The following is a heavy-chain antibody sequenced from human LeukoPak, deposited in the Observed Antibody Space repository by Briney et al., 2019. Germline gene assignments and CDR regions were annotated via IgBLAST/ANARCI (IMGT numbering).Heavy chain of an antibody. CDR1: GFTVSSNY. V-gene: IGHV3-66*01. CDR2: IYSGGTT. J-gene: IGHJ4*02. CDR3: ARDSSGLSYFDY. Sequence: PGGSLRLSCAASGFTVSSNYTSWVRQAPGKGLEWVSVIYSGGTTYYADSVKGRFTISRDNSKNTLYLQMNSLRAEDTAVYYCARDSSGLSYFDYWGQGTLVTVSS. D-gene: IGHD3-22*01.